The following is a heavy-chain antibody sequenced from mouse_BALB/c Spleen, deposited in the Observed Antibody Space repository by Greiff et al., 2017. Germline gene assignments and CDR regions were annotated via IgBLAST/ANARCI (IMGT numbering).Heavy chain of an antibody. D-gene: IGHD1-2*01. CDR3: TGGYGYLYYAMDY. CDR1: GFNIKDTY. Sequence: VQLQQSGAELVKPGASVKLSCTASGFNIKDTYMHWVKQRPEQGLEWIGRIDPANGNTKYDPKFQGKATITADTSSNTAYLQLSSLTSEDTAVYYCTGGYGYLYYAMDYWGQGTSVTVSS. CDR2: IDPANGNT. J-gene: IGHJ4*01. V-gene: IGHV14-3*02.